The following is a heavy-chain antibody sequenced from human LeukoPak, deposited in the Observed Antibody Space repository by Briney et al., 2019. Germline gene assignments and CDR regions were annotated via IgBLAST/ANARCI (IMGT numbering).Heavy chain of an antibody. CDR3: AKDLRVGGYSYGPLDY. D-gene: IGHD5-18*01. Sequence: GGSLRLSCAASGFTFSSYAMSWVRQAPGKGLDWVSAISGSGGSTYYADSVKGRFTISRDNSKNTLYLQMNSLRAEDTAVYYCAKDLRVGGYSYGPLDYWGQGTLVTVSS. J-gene: IGHJ4*02. CDR2: ISGSGGST. CDR1: GFTFSSYA. V-gene: IGHV3-23*01.